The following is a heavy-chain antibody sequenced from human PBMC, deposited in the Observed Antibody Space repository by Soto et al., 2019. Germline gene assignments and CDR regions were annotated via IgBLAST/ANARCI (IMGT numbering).Heavy chain of an antibody. CDR1: GYTLTELS. V-gene: IGHV1-24*01. Sequence: ASVKVSCKVSGYTLTELSMHWVRQSPGKGLEWMGGFDPEDGETIYAQKFQGRVTMTEDTSTDTAYMELSSLRSEDTAVYYCATLITRIVVAPDAFDIWGQGTMVTVSS. CDR3: ATLITRIVVAPDAFDI. CDR2: FDPEDGET. D-gene: IGHD3-22*01. J-gene: IGHJ3*02.